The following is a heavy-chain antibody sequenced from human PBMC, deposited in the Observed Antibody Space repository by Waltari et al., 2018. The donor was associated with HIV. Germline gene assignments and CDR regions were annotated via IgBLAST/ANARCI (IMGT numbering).Heavy chain of an antibody. D-gene: IGHD5-12*01. Sequence: EVQLVQSGAEVKKPGESLKISCKGSGYSFTSYWIGWVRQKPGQGLEWLGIIYPGDSDSRYSPSFQGQVTISADKSISTAYLQWSSLKASDTAMYYCARRDGYNWVRRSGYFDIWGQGTMVTVSS. CDR1: GYSFTSYW. J-gene: IGHJ3*02. CDR2: IYPGDSDS. CDR3: ARRDGYNWVRRSGYFDI. V-gene: IGHV5-51*03.